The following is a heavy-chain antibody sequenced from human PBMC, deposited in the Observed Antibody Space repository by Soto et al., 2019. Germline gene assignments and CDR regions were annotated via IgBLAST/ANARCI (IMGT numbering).Heavy chain of an antibody. Sequence: GESLKISCKASGGKFVTYWIAWVRQLPGKGPEWMGIIYPGDSDTRYSPSCQGQVTISADKSISTAYLQWSSLKASDTAIYYCARRISIAGYAMDFWGQGTTVTVSS. D-gene: IGHD6-13*01. J-gene: IGHJ6*02. CDR3: ARRISIAGYAMDF. CDR1: GGKFVTYW. V-gene: IGHV5-51*01. CDR2: IYPGDSDT.